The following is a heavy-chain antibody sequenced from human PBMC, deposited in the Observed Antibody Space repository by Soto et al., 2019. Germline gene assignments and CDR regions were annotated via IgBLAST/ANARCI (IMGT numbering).Heavy chain of an antibody. V-gene: IGHV4-34*01. CDR2: INHSRST. J-gene: IGHJ4*02. CDR3: ARRSGSGLDD. CDR1: GGSFSGYY. D-gene: IGHD6-19*01. Sequence: PSETLSLTCAVYGGSFSGYYWSWIRQPPGKGLEWIGEINHSRSTNYNLSLKSRVTISVDTSKNQFSLKLSSVAAEDTAVDYCARRSGSGLDDWGQGTLVTVFS.